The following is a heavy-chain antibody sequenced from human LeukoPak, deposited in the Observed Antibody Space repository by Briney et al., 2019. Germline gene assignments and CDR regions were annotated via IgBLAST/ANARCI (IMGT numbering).Heavy chain of an antibody. CDR1: GFTFSSYW. J-gene: IGHJ4*02. D-gene: IGHD3-3*01. Sequence: GGSLRLSCAASGFTFSSYWMHWVRQAPGKGLVWVSRINSDGSSTSYADSVKGRFTISRDSAKNTLYLQMNGLRAEDTAVYYCARDLSDYYDLWSGRNYFDYWGQGTLVTVSS. CDR3: ARDLSDYYDLWSGRNYFDY. V-gene: IGHV3-74*01. CDR2: INSDGSST.